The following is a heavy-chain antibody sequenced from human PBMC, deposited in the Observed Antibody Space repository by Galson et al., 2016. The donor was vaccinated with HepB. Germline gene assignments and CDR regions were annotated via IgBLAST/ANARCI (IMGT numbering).Heavy chain of an antibody. CDR3: ARDDDYVWGTYRYTRTVPQYYFDY. V-gene: IGHV3-30-3*01. CDR2: ISFDGSNN. D-gene: IGHD3-16*02. Sequence: SLRLSCAASGFTFSSYAMHWVCQAPGKGLEWVAVISFDGSNNFYADSVKGRFTISRDTSKNTLYLQMNSLRAEDTAVYYCARDDDYVWGTYRYTRTVPQYYFDYWGQGTLVTVSS. J-gene: IGHJ4*02. CDR1: GFTFSSYA.